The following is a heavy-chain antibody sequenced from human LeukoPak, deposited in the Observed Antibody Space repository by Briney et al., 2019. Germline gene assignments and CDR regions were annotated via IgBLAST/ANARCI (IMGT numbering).Heavy chain of an antibody. CDR2: IYYSGST. CDR1: GFTFSSYS. J-gene: IGHJ6*03. V-gene: IGHV4-59*01. CDR3: ARIGRGGHSLIYYYYYYMDV. Sequence: GSLRLSCAASGFTFSSYSMNWIRQPPGKGLEWIGYIYYSGSTNYNPSLKSRVTISVDTSKNQFSLKLSSVTAADTAVYYCARIGRGGHSLIYYYYYYMDVWGKGTTVTVSS. D-gene: IGHD2-15*01.